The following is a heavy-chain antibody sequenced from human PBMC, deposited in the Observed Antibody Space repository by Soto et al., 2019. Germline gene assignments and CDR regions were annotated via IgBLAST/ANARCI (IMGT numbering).Heavy chain of an antibody. V-gene: IGHV3-15*07. Sequence: GGSLRLSCAASGFTFKRAWMNWVRQAPGKGLEWVGRIKSGIDGEATDYGAPVKGSFTISRDDSRDTLSLQMNSLKTEDTAIYYCSTGLGTYYSRFDYWGRGT. D-gene: IGHD3-10*01. CDR3: STGLGTYYSRFDY. CDR1: GFTFKRAW. J-gene: IGHJ4*02. CDR2: IKSGIDGEAT.